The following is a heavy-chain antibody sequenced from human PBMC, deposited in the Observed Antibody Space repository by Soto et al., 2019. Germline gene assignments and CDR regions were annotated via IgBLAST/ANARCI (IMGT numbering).Heavy chain of an antibody. CDR3: ARGLRASFGVRLSYYYYGMNV. D-gene: IGHD3-10*01. J-gene: IGHJ6*02. Sequence: SETLSLTCAVHGGSFGDYYWGWIRHPPGKGLEWIGEISHSGSTNYNAPLKSRVTISLDTSKNHFSLKLSSVTAADTAVYYCARGLRASFGVRLSYYYYGMNVWGQGTAVTVSS. V-gene: IGHV4-34*01. CDR1: GGSFGDYY. CDR2: ISHSGST.